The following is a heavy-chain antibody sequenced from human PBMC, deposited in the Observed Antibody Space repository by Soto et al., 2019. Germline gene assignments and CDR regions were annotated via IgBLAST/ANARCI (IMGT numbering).Heavy chain of an antibody. CDR1: GFTVSSNY. Sequence: GGSLRLSCAASGFTVSSNYMSWVRQAPGKGLDWVSVIYSAGSTYYADSVKGRFTISRDRSKNTLSLQMNSLRAEDTAVYYCARDRSGSSGYYGMDVWGQGTTVTVSS. D-gene: IGHD3-10*01. V-gene: IGHV3-53*01. CDR2: IYSAGST. CDR3: ARDRSGSSGYYGMDV. J-gene: IGHJ6*02.